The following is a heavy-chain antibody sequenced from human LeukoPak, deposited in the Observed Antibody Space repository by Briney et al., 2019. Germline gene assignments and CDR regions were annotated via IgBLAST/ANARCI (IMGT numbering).Heavy chain of an antibody. V-gene: IGHV3-21*01. J-gene: IGHJ4*02. CDR2: ISSSSSYI. CDR1: GFTFSSYS. CDR3: ARDVMTLNDY. Sequence: GGSLRLSCAASGFTFSSYSMNWVRQAPGKGLEWVSSISSSSSYIYYADSVKGRFTISRDNAKNSLYLQMNSLRAEDTAVYYCARDVMTLNDYWAREPWSPSPQ. D-gene: IGHD2-8*01.